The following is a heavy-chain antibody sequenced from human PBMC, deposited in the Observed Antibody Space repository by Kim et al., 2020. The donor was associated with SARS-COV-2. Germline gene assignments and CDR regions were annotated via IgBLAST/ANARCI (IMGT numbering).Heavy chain of an antibody. CDR3: ARGDDSSGYYLGYFDL. Sequence: GGSLRLSCAASGFTFSSYSMNWVRQAPGKGLEWVSSISSSSYIYYADSVKGRFTISRDNAKNSLYLQMNSLRAEDTAVYYCARGDDSSGYYLGYFDLWGRGTLVTVSS. V-gene: IGHV3-21*01. CDR1: GFTFSSYS. J-gene: IGHJ2*01. D-gene: IGHD3-22*01. CDR2: ISSSSYI.